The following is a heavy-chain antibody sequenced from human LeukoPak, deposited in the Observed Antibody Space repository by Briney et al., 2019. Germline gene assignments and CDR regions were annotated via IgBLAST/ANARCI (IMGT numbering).Heavy chain of an antibody. V-gene: IGHV1-46*01. CDR1: GYTFTSYY. CDR3: ARDSAMVRGRPYYFDY. Sequence: ASVKGSCQASGYTFTSYYIHWVRQAPGQGLEWMGIINPSGGSTSYAQKFQGRVTMARDTSTSTVYMELSSLRSEDTAVYYCARDSAMVRGRPYYFDYWGQGTLVTVSS. D-gene: IGHD3-10*01. J-gene: IGHJ4*02. CDR2: INPSGGST.